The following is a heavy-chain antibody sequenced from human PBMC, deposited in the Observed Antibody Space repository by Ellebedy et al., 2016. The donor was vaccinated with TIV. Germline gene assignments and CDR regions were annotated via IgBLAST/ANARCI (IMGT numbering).Heavy chain of an antibody. D-gene: IGHD4-17*01. Sequence: GESLKISCAASGFTFSSYGMNWVRQAPGKGLEWVSSIGRTGSFIYHADSVKGRFTVSRDNTKNSLFLQMNSLRAEDTAVYYCARNADSGDYLLVYWGQGTQVTVSS. CDR2: IGRTGSFI. J-gene: IGHJ4*02. V-gene: IGHV3-21*01. CDR3: ARNADSGDYLLVY. CDR1: GFTFSSYG.